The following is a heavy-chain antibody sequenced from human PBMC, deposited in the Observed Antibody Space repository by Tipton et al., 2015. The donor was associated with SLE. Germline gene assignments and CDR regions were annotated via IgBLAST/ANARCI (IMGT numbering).Heavy chain of an antibody. D-gene: IGHD3-16*01. Sequence: LSLTCTVSGDSISSGNYYWSWIRQPAGKGLEWIGHIYTGGTTNHNPSLRSRVTISVDMSKNQFSLRLTSVTAADTALYYCATERIGGSPFDYWGQGTLVTVSS. CDR2: IYTGGTT. J-gene: IGHJ4*02. CDR3: ATERIGGSPFDY. CDR1: GDSISSGNYY. V-gene: IGHV4-61*09.